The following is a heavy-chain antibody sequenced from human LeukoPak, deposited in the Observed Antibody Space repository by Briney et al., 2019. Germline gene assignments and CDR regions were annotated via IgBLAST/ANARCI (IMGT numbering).Heavy chain of an antibody. Sequence: GGSLRLSCAASGFTFSSYAMHWVRQAPGKGLEWVAVISYDGSNKYYADSVKGRFTISRDNSKNTLYLQMNSLRAEDTAVYYCARDSTDSTFDYWGQGTLVTVSS. CDR1: GFTFSSYA. CDR3: ARDSTDSTFDY. CDR2: ISYDGSNK. J-gene: IGHJ4*02. D-gene: IGHD1-26*01. V-gene: IGHV3-30-3*01.